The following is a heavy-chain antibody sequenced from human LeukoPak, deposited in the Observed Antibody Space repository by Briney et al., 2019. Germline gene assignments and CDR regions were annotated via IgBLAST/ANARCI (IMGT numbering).Heavy chain of an antibody. V-gene: IGHV4-39*07. CDR1: GDSISSSSYY. J-gene: IGHJ3*02. Sequence: SETLSLTCTVSGDSISSSSYYWGWIRQPPGKGLEWIGSIYYSGSTYYNPSLKSRVTISADMSKNQFSLKLSSVTAADTAVYFCARFYYGSGSYAFDIWGQGTMVTVSS. CDR2: IYYSGST. D-gene: IGHD3-10*01. CDR3: ARFYYGSGSYAFDI.